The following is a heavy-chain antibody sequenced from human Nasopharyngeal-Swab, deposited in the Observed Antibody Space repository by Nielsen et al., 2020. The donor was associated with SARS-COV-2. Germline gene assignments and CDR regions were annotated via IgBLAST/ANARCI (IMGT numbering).Heavy chain of an antibody. Sequence: ESLKISCAASWILVSGNYINWVRQTPGMGLEWVPVVYAGGSTFYADSVKGRFTISRDNSKNKLYLQMNNLRPEDTAMYYCASPVFGVVSDAFDLWGQGTMVTVSS. CDR1: WILVSGNY. D-gene: IGHD3-3*01. V-gene: IGHV3-53*01. J-gene: IGHJ3*01. CDR2: VYAGGST. CDR3: ASPVFGVVSDAFDL.